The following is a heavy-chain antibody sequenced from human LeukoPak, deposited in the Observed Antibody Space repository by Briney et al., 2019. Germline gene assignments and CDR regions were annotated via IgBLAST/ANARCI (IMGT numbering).Heavy chain of an antibody. V-gene: IGHV3-21*01. CDR2: ISSSGSYI. CDR1: GFTVSSYT. CDR3: ARDRGSRRYNNGYSEY. J-gene: IGHJ4*02. Sequence: PGGSLRLSCAASGFTVSSYTINWVRQAPGKGLEWVSSISSSGSYIYYADSVKGRFTVSRDNAKNSLYLQMNSLRADDTAMYYCARDRGSRRYNNGYSEYWGQGTLVTVSS. D-gene: IGHD5-18*01.